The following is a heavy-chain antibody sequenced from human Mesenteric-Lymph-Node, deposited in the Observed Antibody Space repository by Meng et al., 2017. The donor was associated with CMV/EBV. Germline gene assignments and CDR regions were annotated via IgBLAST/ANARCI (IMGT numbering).Heavy chain of an antibody. Sequence: LSLTCAASGFTFSNYAMAWVRQAPGKGLEWVSYISSSGSTIYYADSVKGRFTISRDNAKNSLYLQMNSLRAEDTAVYYCARGGEFGYVGMDVWGQGTTVTVSS. J-gene: IGHJ6*02. CDR3: ARGGEFGYVGMDV. V-gene: IGHV3-48*03. CDR1: GFTFSNYA. CDR2: ISSSGSTI. D-gene: IGHD3-10*01.